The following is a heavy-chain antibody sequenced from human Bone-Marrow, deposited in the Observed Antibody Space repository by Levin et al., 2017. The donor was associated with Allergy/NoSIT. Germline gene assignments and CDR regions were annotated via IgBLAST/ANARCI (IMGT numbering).Heavy chain of an antibody. CDR2: IYWNDDN. J-gene: IGHJ6*02. V-gene: IGHV2-5*01. D-gene: IGHD2/OR15-2a*01. CDR3: AHAEYHLGYAMDV. Sequence: SGPTLVKPTQTLTLTCTFSGFSLGPSGVGVAWIRQPPGKALEWLAVIYWNDDNFYNPSLKSRLTITKDTSKNQVFLTMTNMNPVDTATFYCAHAEYHLGYAMDVWGQGTTVTVSS. CDR1: GFSLGPSGVG.